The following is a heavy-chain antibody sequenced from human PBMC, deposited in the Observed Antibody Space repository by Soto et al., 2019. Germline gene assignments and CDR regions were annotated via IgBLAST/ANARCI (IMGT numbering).Heavy chain of an antibody. CDR1: GFTFTSSA. Sequence: QMQLVQSGPEVKKPGTSVKVSCKASGFTFTSSAMQWVRQARGQRLEWIGWIVVGSGNTNYAQKFQERVTITRDMXXSTAYMELSSLRSEDTAVYYCAAAGDCGGDCPADYWGQGTLVTVSS. V-gene: IGHV1-58*02. D-gene: IGHD2-21*02. J-gene: IGHJ4*02. CDR2: IVVGSGNT. CDR3: AAAGDCGGDCPADY.